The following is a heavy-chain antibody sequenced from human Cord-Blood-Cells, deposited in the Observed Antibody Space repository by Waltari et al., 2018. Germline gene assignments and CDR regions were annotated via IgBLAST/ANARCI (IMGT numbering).Heavy chain of an antibody. Sequence: QVPLKESGPVLVKPTETLTLTCTVSGFSLSNARMGVRWIRQPPGKALEWLAHIFSNDEKSYSTSLKSRLTISKDTSKSQVVLTMTDMDPVDTATYYCARIRIAAAGYWYFDLWGRGTLVTVAS. D-gene: IGHD6-13*01. CDR2: IFSNDEK. CDR3: ARIRIAAAGYWYFDL. J-gene: IGHJ2*01. CDR1: GFSLSNARMG. V-gene: IGHV2-26*01.